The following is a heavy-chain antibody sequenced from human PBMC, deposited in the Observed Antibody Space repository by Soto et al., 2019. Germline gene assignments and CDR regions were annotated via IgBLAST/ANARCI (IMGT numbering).Heavy chain of an antibody. CDR3: TTDLLYYYDSSGYSTFDY. CDR2: IKAKTDGGTT. CDR1: VFTFSNAW. V-gene: IGHV3-15*01. Sequence: PRGALLVACAASVFTFSNAWMSWVRQAPGKGLDWPGRIKAKTDGGTTDYAAPVKGRFTISRDDSKNTLYLQMNRLKTEDTAVYYCTTDLLYYYDSSGYSTFDYWGQGTLVTVSS. J-gene: IGHJ4*02. D-gene: IGHD3-22*01.